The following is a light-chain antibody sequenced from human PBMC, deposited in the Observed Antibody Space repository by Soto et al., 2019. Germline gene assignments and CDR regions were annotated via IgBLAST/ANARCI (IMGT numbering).Light chain of an antibody. J-gene: IGLJ2*01. CDR3: SSFAGNNNLV. V-gene: IGLV2-8*01. CDR1: SSDVGGYNY. CDR2: EVS. Sequence: QSALTQPPSASGSPGQSVTISCTGTSSDVGGYNYVSWYQQYPGKAPKLMISEVSKRPSGVPDRFSGPKSGNTASLTVSGLQAEDEADYYCSSFAGNNNLVFGGGTKLTVL.